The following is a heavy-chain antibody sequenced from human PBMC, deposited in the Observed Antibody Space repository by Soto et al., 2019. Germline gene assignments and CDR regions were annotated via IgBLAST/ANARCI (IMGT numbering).Heavy chain of an antibody. Sequence: PGGSLRLSCAASGFAFSSYWMHWVRQAPGKGLLWVSRIKFDGSSTYYGDSGKGRFTISRDDAKNTVFLQMNGLRVDDTAVYYCVRGAKNIYVMDVWGKGTRVPVPS. V-gene: IGHV3-74*01. CDR1: GFAFSSYW. J-gene: IGHJ6*04. CDR3: VRGAKNIYVMDV. CDR2: IKFDGSST.